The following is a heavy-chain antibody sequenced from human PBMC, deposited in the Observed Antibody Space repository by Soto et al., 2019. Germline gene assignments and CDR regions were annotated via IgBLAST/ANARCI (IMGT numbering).Heavy chain of an antibody. Sequence: ASVKVSCKASGYTFTGYYIHWVRQAPGQGLEWMGWITPNSGDIHYAQKFQERVTITRDRSINTAYMQMSSLRSEDTAMYFCAGGGAGSGPFTWELPDHWGQGTLVTVSS. CDR3: AGGGAGSGPFTWELPDH. CDR2: ITPNSGDI. CDR1: GYTFTGYY. D-gene: IGHD1-26*01. V-gene: IGHV1-2*02. J-gene: IGHJ4*02.